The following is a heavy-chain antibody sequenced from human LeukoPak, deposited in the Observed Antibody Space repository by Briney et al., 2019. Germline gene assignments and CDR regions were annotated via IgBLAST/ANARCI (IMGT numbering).Heavy chain of an antibody. D-gene: IGHD5-12*01. CDR2: IDPSGGST. CDR1: GYTFTSYY. J-gene: IGHJ4*02. CDR3: ARVYSGYDLPGSLANYYFDY. V-gene: IGHV1-46*01. Sequence: GASVKVSCKASGYTFTSYYMHWVRQAPGQGLEWMGIIDPSGGSTSYAQKFQGRDTMTRDMSTSTVYMELSSLRSEDTAVYYCARVYSGYDLPGSLANYYFDYWGQGTLVTVSS.